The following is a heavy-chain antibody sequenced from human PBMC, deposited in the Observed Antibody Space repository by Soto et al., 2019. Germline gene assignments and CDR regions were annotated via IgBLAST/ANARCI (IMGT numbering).Heavy chain of an antibody. J-gene: IGHJ5*02. CDR1: GDPLSYGVYY. CDR3: ARDGHSSWEWLDP. V-gene: IGHV4-31*03. Sequence: QVQLQESGPGLVEPSQTLSLVCSVSGDPLSYGVYYWSWFRQSPGKALEWIGFVYHTGATYYHPYGARRVKMAVDMSKNEFSLKLASVTAAATATYYGARDGHSSWEWLDPWGPGILVTVS. CDR2: VYHTGAT. D-gene: IGHD1-26*01.